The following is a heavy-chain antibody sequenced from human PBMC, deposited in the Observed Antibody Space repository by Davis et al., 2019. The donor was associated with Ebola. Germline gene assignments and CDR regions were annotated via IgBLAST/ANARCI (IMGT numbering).Heavy chain of an antibody. V-gene: IGHV1-69*13. CDR1: AGTICSNA. J-gene: IGHJ6*02. CDR2: IIPIFGTA. CDR3: ARELLDYSKNKLYYYYGMDV. Sequence: AASVQVSCKASAGTICSNAISWVRQDPGQGLEWLGGIIPIFGTANYAQKFQGRVTITADESTSTAYMELSSLRSEDSAVFYCARELLDYSKNKLYYYYGMDVWGQGTTVTVSS. D-gene: IGHD4-11*01.